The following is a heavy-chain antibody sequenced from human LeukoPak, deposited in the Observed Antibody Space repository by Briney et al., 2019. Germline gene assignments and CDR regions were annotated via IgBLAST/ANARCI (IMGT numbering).Heavy chain of an antibody. D-gene: IGHD3-10*01. J-gene: IGHJ6*03. CDR2: INTNTGNP. CDR1: GYNFTTYA. CDR3: ARDSSARVLEHYYYMDV. Sequence: ASVKVSCKASGYNFTTYAMNWVRQAPGQGLEWMGWINTNTGNPAYAQGFRGRFAFSLDTSVSTAYLQISSLRAEDTAVYFCARDSSARVLEHYYYMDVWGKGTTVTVS. V-gene: IGHV7-4-1*02.